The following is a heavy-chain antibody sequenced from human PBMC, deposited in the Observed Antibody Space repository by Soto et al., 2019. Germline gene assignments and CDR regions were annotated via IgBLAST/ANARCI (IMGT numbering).Heavy chain of an antibody. D-gene: IGHD4-17*01. CDR3: AREASYYGAAPWFFDL. J-gene: IGHJ2*01. V-gene: IGHV1-18*01. CDR1: GYTFTSYG. Sequence: ASVKVSCKASGYTFTSYGISWVRQAPGQGLEWMGWISAYNGNTNYAQKLQGRVTMTTDTSTSTAYMELRSRRSDDTAVYYCAREASYYGAAPWFFDLWGRGTLVTVSS. CDR2: ISAYNGNT.